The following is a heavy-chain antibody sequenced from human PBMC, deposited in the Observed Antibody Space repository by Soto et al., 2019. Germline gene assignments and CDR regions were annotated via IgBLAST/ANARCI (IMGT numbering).Heavy chain of an antibody. Sequence: GGSLRLSCAASGFTFSSYAMHWVRQAPGKGLEWVAVISYDGSNKYYADSVKGRFTISRDNSKNTLYLQMNSLRAEDTAVYYCARGANYCSGGSCYSSSDYWGQGTLVTVSS. D-gene: IGHD2-15*01. V-gene: IGHV3-30-3*01. CDR3: ARGANYCSGGSCYSSSDY. CDR2: ISYDGSNK. J-gene: IGHJ4*02. CDR1: GFTFSSYA.